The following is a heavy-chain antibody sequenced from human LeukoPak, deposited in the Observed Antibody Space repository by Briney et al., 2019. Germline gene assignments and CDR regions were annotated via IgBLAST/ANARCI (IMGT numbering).Heavy chain of an antibody. CDR2: ISGSGGST. V-gene: IGHV3-23*01. D-gene: IGHD3-22*01. CDR1: GFTFSSYA. Sequence: GGSLRLSCAASGFTFSSYAMGWVRQAPGKGLEWVSAISGSGGSTYYADSVKGRFTISRDNAKNSLYLQMNSLRAEDTAVYYCARDKNDSSGYYYGYWGQGTLVTVSS. CDR3: ARDKNDSSGYYYGY. J-gene: IGHJ4*02.